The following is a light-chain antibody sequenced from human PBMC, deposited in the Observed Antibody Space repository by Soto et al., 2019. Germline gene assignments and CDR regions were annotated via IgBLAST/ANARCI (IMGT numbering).Light chain of an antibody. CDR3: ESWDSDTRL. J-gene: IGLJ2*01. CDR1: SGHRSYI. V-gene: IGLV4-60*02. CDR2: LEANGDY. Sequence: QSVLTQSSSASASLGSSVKLTCTLSSGHRSYIIAWHQQQPRKAPRYLMKLEANGDYNKGNGVPDRFSGSSSGPDRYLTVSILQLGDEADYCWESWDSDTRLFGGGTKLT.